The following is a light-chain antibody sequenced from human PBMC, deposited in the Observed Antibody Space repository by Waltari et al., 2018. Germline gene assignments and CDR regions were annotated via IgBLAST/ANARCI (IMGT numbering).Light chain of an antibody. CDR3: QQYNSLWT. Sequence: DIQMTQPPSTLSASVGDRVNITCRASQSISSWLAWYQQKPGKAPKLLIYKASSLESGVPSRFSGSGSGTEFTLTISSLQPDDSATYYCQQYNSLWTFGQGTKVEIK. V-gene: IGKV1-5*03. CDR1: QSISSW. CDR2: KAS. J-gene: IGKJ1*01.